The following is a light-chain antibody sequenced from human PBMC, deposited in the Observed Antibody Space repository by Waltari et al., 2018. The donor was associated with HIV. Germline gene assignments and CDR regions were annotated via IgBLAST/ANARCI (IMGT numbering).Light chain of an antibody. V-gene: IGLV1-40*01. J-gene: IGLJ2*01. CDR1: SPNIGADYD. CDR3: QSYDRSLSASVV. CDR2: GNK. Sequence: QSVLTQPPSVSGAPGQRVTISCTGGSPNIGADYDVPWSQQIPGTAPKLLISGNKNRPSGVPDRFSASKSGTSASLAITGLQAEDEADYFCQSYDRSLSASVVFGGGTKLTVL.